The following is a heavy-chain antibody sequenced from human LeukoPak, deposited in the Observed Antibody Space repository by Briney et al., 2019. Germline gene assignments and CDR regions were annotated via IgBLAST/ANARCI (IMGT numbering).Heavy chain of an antibody. CDR3: ARDSRYGGDEIPGFDY. Sequence: SETLSLTYTVSGGSISSYYWSWIRQPPGKGLEWIGYIYYSGSTNYNPSLKSRVTISVDTSKNQFSLKLSSVTAADTAVYYCARDSRYGGDEIPGFDYWGQGTLVTVSS. CDR2: IYYSGST. V-gene: IGHV4-59*01. J-gene: IGHJ4*02. D-gene: IGHD2-21*02. CDR1: GGSISSYY.